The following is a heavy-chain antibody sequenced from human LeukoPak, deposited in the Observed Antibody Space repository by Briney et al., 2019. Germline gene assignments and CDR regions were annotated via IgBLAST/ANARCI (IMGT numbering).Heavy chain of an antibody. Sequence: ASVKVSCKASGYTFTSYYMHWVRQAPGQGLEWMGWISAYNGNTNYAQKLQGRVTMTTDTSTSTAYMELRSLRSDDTAVYYCASVEMATLTFDYWGQGTLVTVSS. V-gene: IGHV1-18*04. CDR1: GYTFTSYY. J-gene: IGHJ4*02. D-gene: IGHD5-24*01. CDR3: ASVEMATLTFDY. CDR2: ISAYNGNT.